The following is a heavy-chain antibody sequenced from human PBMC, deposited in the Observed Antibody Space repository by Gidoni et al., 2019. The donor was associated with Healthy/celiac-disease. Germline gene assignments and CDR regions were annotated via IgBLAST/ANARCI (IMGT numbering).Heavy chain of an antibody. V-gene: IGHV1-2*02. J-gene: IGHJ1*01. CDR1: GYTFTGYY. D-gene: IGHD3-16*01. CDR3: ARGGGAEYFQH. Sequence: QVQLVQSGAEVKKPGASVKVSCKASGYTFTGYYMHWVRQAPGQGLEWIGWINPNRGGTNYAQKFQGRVTMTRDTSISTAYMELSRLRSDDTAVYYCARGGGAEYFQHWGQGTLVTVSS. CDR2: INPNRGGT.